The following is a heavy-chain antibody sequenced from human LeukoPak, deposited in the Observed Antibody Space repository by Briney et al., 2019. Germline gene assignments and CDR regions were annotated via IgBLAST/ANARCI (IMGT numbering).Heavy chain of an antibody. J-gene: IGHJ4*02. CDR2: ISTSSGYI. Sequence: GGSLRLSCAASRFNFNSFVMGWVRQPPGKGLEWVSSISTSSGYIFYADSLKGRVTISRDNAKNSLYLQLNSLRAEDTAIYYCARGRYCSSGVNCYVGGYFDYWGQGALVTVSS. V-gene: IGHV3-21*01. D-gene: IGHD2-15*01. CDR1: RFNFNSFV. CDR3: ARGRYCSSGVNCYVGGYFDY.